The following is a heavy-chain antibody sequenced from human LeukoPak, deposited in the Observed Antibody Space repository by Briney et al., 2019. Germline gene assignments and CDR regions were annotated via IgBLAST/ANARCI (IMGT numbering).Heavy chain of an antibody. V-gene: IGHV4-4*07. CDR1: GGSIISYY. D-gene: IGHD3-22*01. J-gene: IGHJ6*03. CDR3: ARLKFYDSTGHSPGYYMDV. CDR2: IYGNGIT. Sequence: PSETLSLTCTASGGSIISYYWSWIRQSAGQGLEWIGRIYGNGITDYNASLKSRVTMSLDTSRKQFSLRLTSVTAADTAVYYCARLKFYDSTGHSPGYYMDVWGKGTTVSVFS.